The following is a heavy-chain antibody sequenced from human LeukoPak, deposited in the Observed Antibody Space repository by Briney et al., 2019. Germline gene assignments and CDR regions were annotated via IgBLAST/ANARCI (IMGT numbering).Heavy chain of an antibody. V-gene: IGHV1-46*01. CDR3: ARQDSSGWPLLVYYYYYGMDV. CDR1: GYTFTSYY. J-gene: IGHJ6*02. D-gene: IGHD6-19*01. Sequence: ASVKVSCKASGYTFTSYYMHWVRQAPGQGLEWMGIINPSGGSTSYAQKFQGRVTMTRDTSTSTVYMELSSLRSEVTAVYYCARQDSSGWPLLVYYYYYGMDVWGQGTTVTVSS. CDR2: INPSGGST.